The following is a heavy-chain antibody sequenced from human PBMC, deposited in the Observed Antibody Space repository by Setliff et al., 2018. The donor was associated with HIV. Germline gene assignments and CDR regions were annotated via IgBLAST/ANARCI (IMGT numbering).Heavy chain of an antibody. V-gene: IGHV1-8*01. CDR3: ARNYYDSSGYYSYAFDV. CDR1: GYTSTTYD. Sequence: ASVKVSCKASGYTSTTYDINWVRQATGRGLEWMGWMNPNSGNTGYAQKFQGRVTMTRNTSISTAYMELSSLRSEDTAVYYCARNYYDSSGYYSYAFDVWGQGTMVTVSS. CDR2: MNPNSGNT. D-gene: IGHD3-22*01. J-gene: IGHJ3*01.